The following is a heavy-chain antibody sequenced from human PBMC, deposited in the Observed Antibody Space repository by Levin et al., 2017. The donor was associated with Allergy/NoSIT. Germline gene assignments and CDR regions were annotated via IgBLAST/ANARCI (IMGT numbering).Heavy chain of an antibody. D-gene: IGHD2/OR15-2a*01. CDR3: ASGYDYDSTNYYGDVFAF. J-gene: IGHJ3*01. Sequence: KISCKASGVTSSNYAISWVRQAPGQGFEWMGGIFPTYGVSKYAPKFQGRVTISADASTRMAYLELSSLRSEDTAVYFCASGYDYDSTNYYGDVFAFWGQGTMVAVSS. CDR1: GVTSSNYA. V-gene: IGHV1-69*01. CDR2: IFPTYGVS.